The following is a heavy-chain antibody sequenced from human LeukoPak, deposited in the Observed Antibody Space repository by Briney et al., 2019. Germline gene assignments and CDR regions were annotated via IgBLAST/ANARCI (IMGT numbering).Heavy chain of an antibody. CDR2: FYYSGRT. V-gene: IGHV4-59*05. Sequence: SETLSLTCTVSGGSITPYFWRWIRQTPGKGLEWVGTFYYSGRTYYNPSLNSRVSVSVDTSQNHFSLHLNSVTAADTAVYYCATLRRYGSGTKYPPGCVDYGGQGTLVSVSS. J-gene: IGHJ4*02. CDR1: GGSITPYF. CDR3: ATLRRYGSGTKYPPGCVDY. D-gene: IGHD3-10*01.